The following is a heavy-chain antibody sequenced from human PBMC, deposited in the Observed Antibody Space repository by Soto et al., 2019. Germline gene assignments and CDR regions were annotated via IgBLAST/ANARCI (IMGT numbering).Heavy chain of an antibody. CDR3: ASGLYCSGGSCYYNRYYYYGMDV. D-gene: IGHD2-15*01. V-gene: IGHV5-10-1*01. CDR1: GYSFTSYW. CDR2: IDPRDSYT. Sequence: GESLKISCKGSGYSFTSYWISWVRQMPGKGLEWMGRIDPRDSYTNYSPSFQGHVTISADKSISTAYLQWISLKASDTAMYYCASGLYCSGGSCYYNRYYYYGMDVWGQGTTVTVSS. J-gene: IGHJ6*02.